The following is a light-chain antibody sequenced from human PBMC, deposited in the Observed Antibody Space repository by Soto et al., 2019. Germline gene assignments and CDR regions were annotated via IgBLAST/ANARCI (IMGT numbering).Light chain of an antibody. CDR2: VND. CDR1: SSNIGAGYG. V-gene: IGLV1-40*01. Sequence: QSVLTQPPSVSGAPGQRVSISCTGSSSNIGAGYGVHWYQQLPGAAPKLLIYVNDNRPSGVPDRFSGSKSGASASLAITVLKDEDEADYYCQSYDSSLSVVFGGGTKLTVL. J-gene: IGLJ2*01. CDR3: QSYDSSLSVV.